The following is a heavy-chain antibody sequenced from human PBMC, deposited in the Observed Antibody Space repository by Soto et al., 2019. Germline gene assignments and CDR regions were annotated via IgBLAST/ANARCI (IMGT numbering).Heavy chain of an antibody. Sequence: QAQLVQSGAEVKKPGASVKVSCKASGYTFTSYGITWLRQAPGQGLEWMGWISADNGNTNYAQKVQGRVTMTTDTSTSNASMELRSLRSDATAVYYCARPGYRSSWGHVVWFDPWGQGTLVTVAT. CDR2: ISADNGNT. V-gene: IGHV1-18*01. CDR1: GYTFTSYG. D-gene: IGHD6-13*01. J-gene: IGHJ5*02. CDR3: ARPGYRSSWGHVVWFDP.